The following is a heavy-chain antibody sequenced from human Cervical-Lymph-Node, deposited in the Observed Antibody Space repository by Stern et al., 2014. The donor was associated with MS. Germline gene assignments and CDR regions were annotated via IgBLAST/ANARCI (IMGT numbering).Heavy chain of an antibody. CDR3: ARDRGLTHYFYGMDV. V-gene: IGHV3-30*03. CDR2: ATDDGSDQ. J-gene: IGHJ6*02. D-gene: IGHD3-10*01. CDR1: GFTFSDYG. Sequence: VHLVESGGGVVQPGKSLRLSCAASGFTFSDYGMHWVRQAPGKGLEWVALATDDGSDQYYADSVKGRFTVSRDNSKNTVLLQMNGLRPEDTAVYFCARDRGLTHYFYGMDVWGQGTTVTVSS.